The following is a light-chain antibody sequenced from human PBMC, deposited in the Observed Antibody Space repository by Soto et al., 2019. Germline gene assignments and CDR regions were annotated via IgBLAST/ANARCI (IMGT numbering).Light chain of an antibody. CDR2: EVT. J-gene: IGLJ1*01. Sequence: QSPLTQPASVSLSPGQSITISCTGTSSDVGVYNYVSWYQQHPGKAPKVLIYEVTHRPSGVSNRFSGSKSGNTASLTISGLQAEDEADYYCSSYTSSSTVYVFGTGTKVTVL. V-gene: IGLV2-14*01. CDR1: SSDVGVYNY. CDR3: SSYTSSSTVYV.